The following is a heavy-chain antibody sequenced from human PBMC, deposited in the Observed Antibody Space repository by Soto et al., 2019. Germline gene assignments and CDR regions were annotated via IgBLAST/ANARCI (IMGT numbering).Heavy chain of an antibody. V-gene: IGHV4-59*01. CDR1: GGSISSYY. CDR3: ARVSGRLERRVDY. CDR2: IYYSGST. J-gene: IGHJ4*02. D-gene: IGHD1-1*01. Sequence: KLSETLSLTCTVSGGSISSYYWSWIRQPPGKGLEWIGYIYYSGSTNYNPSLKSRVTISVDTSKNQFSLKLSSVTAADTAVYYCARVSGRLERRVDYWGQGTLVTVSS.